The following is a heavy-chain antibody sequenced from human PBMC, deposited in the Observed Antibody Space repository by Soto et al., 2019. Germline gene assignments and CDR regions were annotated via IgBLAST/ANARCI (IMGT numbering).Heavy chain of an antibody. Sequence: QVQLVQSGAEVKKPGSSVKVSCKASGGTFSSYAISWVRQAPGQGLEWMGGIIPIFGTANYAQKFQGRVTITADESTSTAYMELSSLRAEDTAVYYCALPPRQWLVIGGPDCYYGMDVWGQGTTVTVSS. CDR2: IIPIFGTA. V-gene: IGHV1-69*12. CDR3: ALPPRQWLVIGGPDCYYGMDV. CDR1: GGTFSSYA. D-gene: IGHD6-19*01. J-gene: IGHJ6*02.